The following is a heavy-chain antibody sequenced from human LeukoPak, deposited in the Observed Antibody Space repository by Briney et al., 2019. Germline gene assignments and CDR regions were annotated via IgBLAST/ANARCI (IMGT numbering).Heavy chain of an antibody. D-gene: IGHD4-11*01. CDR3: ARDQYPSRYYYYYYGMDV. V-gene: IGHV3-30*04. Sequence: GGSLRLSCAASGFTFSSYAMHWVRQAPGKGLEWVAVISYDGSNKYYADSVKGRFTISRDNSKNTLYLQMNSLRAEDTAVYYCARDQYPSRYYYYYYGMDVWGQGTTVTVSS. J-gene: IGHJ6*02. CDR1: GFTFSSYA. CDR2: ISYDGSNK.